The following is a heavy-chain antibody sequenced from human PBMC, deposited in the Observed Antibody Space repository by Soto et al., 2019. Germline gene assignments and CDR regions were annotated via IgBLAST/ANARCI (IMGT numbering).Heavy chain of an antibody. CDR2: IDHSGST. CDR1: GGSFSAYY. J-gene: IGHJ6*02. Sequence: QVQLQQWGAGLLKPSETLSLTCAVSGGSFSAYYWTWIRQPPGRGLEWIGEIDHSGSTNYNPSLEGRVTMSLETAKNRFSLSVTSATAANTAVYNCVRGLRNSAMDIWGQGTTVTVS. D-gene: IGHD2-21*01. CDR3: VRGLRNSAMDI. V-gene: IGHV4-34*01.